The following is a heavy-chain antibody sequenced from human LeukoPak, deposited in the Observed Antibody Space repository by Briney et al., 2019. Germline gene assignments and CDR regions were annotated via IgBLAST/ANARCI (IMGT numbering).Heavy chain of an antibody. CDR1: GFTFRSYW. Sequence: GGSLRLSXAASGFTFRSYWIHWVCQSPGKGLVWVGRIDNDGSDTIYADSVKGRFTVSRDNAKNTLYLQMNSLRAEDTAVYFCARGGFSHGFDVWGQGTVVTVSS. V-gene: IGHV3-74*01. D-gene: IGHD5-12*01. J-gene: IGHJ3*01. CDR2: IDNDGSDT. CDR3: ARGGFSHGFDV.